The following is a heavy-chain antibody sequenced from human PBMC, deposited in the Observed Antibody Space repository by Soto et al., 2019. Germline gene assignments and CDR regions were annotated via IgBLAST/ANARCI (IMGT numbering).Heavy chain of an antibody. D-gene: IGHD3-3*01. CDR3: ARRGPAHYDFWSGYKHTNWFDP. CDR2: IYYSGST. CDR1: GVSISSSSYY. Sequence: SETLSLTCTVSGVSISSSSYYWGWIRQPPGKGLEGIGSIYYSGSTYYNPSLKRRVTISVDTSKNQFSLKLSSVTAADTAVYYCARRGPAHYDFWSGYKHTNWFDPWGQGTLVTVSS. J-gene: IGHJ5*02. V-gene: IGHV4-39*01.